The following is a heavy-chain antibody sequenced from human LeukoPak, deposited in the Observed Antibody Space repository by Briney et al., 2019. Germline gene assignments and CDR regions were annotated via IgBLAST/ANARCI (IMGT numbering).Heavy chain of an antibody. D-gene: IGHD3-10*01. Sequence: SETLSLTCTVSGGSISSYYWSWIRQPPGKGLEWTGYIYYSGSTNYNPSLKSRVTISVDTSKNQFSLKLSSVTAADTAVYYCARLGAITMVRGVIIAVHAFDIWGQGTMVTVSS. J-gene: IGHJ3*02. CDR2: IYYSGST. V-gene: IGHV4-59*01. CDR1: GGSISSYY. CDR3: ARLGAITMVRGVIIAVHAFDI.